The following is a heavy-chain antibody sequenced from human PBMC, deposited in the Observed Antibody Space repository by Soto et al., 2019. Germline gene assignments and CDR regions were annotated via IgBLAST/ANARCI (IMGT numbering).Heavy chain of an antibody. CDR2: VYYSGTT. J-gene: IGHJ4*02. CDR3: ARQWHSGNYPDYFDY. Sequence: QLQLQESGPGLVEPSETLSLTCTVSGGSMSSSSYYWGWIRQPPGKGREWIGSVYYSGTTYYNPSLKRRVTTSVDTSKSQFSLKLSSVTAADTAVYYCARQWHSGNYPDYFDYWGQGTLVTVSS. D-gene: IGHD1-26*01. CDR1: GGSMSSSSYY. V-gene: IGHV4-39*01.